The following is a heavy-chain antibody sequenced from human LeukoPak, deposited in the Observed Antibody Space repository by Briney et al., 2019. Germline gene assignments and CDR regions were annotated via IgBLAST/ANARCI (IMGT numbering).Heavy chain of an antibody. V-gene: IGHV4-59*08. D-gene: IGHD5-18*01. CDR3: ARLYVVEYTYGYVAFDI. CDR2: FSYSGYT. J-gene: IGHJ3*02. CDR1: GGSISNYY. Sequence: PSETLSLTCTVSGGSISNYYWSWIRQAPGKGLEWIGYFSYSGYTNYNPSLNSRVTISVDTSKNQFSLKLSSVTAADTAVYYCARLYVVEYTYGYVAFDIWGQGTMVTVSA.